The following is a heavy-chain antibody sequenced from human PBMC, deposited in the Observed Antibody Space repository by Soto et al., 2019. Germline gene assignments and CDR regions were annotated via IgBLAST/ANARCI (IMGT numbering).Heavy chain of an antibody. CDR1: GFTFSTYA. D-gene: IGHD3-16*01. Sequence: EVQLLESGGGLVQPGGSLRLSCAASGFTFSTYAMSWVRQAPGKGLEWVSVISASGGSTFYEDSVKGRFTVSRDNSRNTLYLQVISLRVEDTAVYYCAKYPCASINYYYGLDVWGQGTTVTVSS. J-gene: IGHJ6*02. CDR3: AKYPCASINYYYGLDV. CDR2: ISASGGST. V-gene: IGHV3-23*01.